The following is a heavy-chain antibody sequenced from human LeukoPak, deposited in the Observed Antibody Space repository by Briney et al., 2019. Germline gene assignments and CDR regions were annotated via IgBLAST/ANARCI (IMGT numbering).Heavy chain of an antibody. D-gene: IGHD6-13*01. CDR1: GYTFTSYG. CDR3: ARDTRGHSSSWYSGFDY. V-gene: IGHV1-18*01. Sequence: ASVKVSCKASGYTFTSYGISWVRQAPGQGLEWMGWISAYNGNTNYAQKLQGRVTMTTDTSTSTAYMELRSLRSDDTAVYYCARDTRGHSSSWYSGFDYWGQGTLVTVSS. J-gene: IGHJ4*02. CDR2: ISAYNGNT.